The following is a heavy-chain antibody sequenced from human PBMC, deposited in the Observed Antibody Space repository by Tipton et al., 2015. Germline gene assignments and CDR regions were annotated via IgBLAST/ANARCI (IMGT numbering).Heavy chain of an antibody. CDR1: GGSISSGDYY. CDR2: IYASGTT. Sequence: TLSLTCTVSGGSISSGDYYWSWIRQPPEKGLEWIGYIYASGTTSYNPSLEGRINISIDTSKNQFALEVSPVTAADTAVYYCAKDVSSWYIFDSWGQGTPVTVSS. V-gene: IGHV4-30-4*01. CDR3: AKDVSSWYIFDS. J-gene: IGHJ4*02. D-gene: IGHD6-13*01.